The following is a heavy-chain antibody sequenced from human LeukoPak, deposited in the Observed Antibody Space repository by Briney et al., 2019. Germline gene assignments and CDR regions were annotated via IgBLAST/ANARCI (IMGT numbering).Heavy chain of an antibody. V-gene: IGHV4-61*02. J-gene: IGHJ6*03. CDR1: GGSISSGSYY. CDR2: IYTSGST. Sequence: SDTLSLTCTVSGGSISSGSYYWSWIRQPAGKGLEWIGRIYTSGSTNYNPSLKSRVTISVDTSKNQFSLKLSSVTAADTAVYYCARSRLAHAMDVWGTRTTVTVSS. CDR3: ARSRLAHAMDV.